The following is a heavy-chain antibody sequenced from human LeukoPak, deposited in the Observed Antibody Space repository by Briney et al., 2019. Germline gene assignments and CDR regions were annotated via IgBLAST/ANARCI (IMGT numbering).Heavy chain of an antibody. Sequence: GGSLRLSCAASVFTFNSDWMSWVRQAPGKGLECVAKINPDGSIEQYVDSVKGRFTISRDNSKKSLFLQMNSLRVEDTAVYYYATEAWYRFEYWGQGTLVTVSP. CDR3: ATEAWYRFEY. D-gene: IGHD2-15*01. CDR1: VFTFNSDW. J-gene: IGHJ4*02. V-gene: IGHV3-7*01. CDR2: INPDGSIE.